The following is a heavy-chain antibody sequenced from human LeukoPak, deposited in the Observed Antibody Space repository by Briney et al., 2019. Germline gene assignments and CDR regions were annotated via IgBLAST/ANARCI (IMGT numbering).Heavy chain of an antibody. CDR2: ISGSGGST. V-gene: IGHV3-23*01. CDR1: GFTFSSYA. Sequence: GGSLRLSCEASGFTFSSYATSWVRQAPGKGLEWVSAISGSGGSTYYADSVKGRFTISRDNSKNTLYLQMNSLRAEDTAVYYCAKRSSTSGSYPYFYMDVWGKGTTVTVSS. CDR3: AKRSSTSGSYPYFYMDV. J-gene: IGHJ6*03. D-gene: IGHD3-10*01.